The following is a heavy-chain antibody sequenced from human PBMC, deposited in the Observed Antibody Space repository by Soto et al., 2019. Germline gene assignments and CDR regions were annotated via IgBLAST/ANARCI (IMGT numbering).Heavy chain of an antibody. V-gene: IGHV1-18*01. D-gene: IGHD3-10*01. J-gene: IGHJ6*02. CDR1: GYTFTSYG. Sequence: VASVKVSCKASGYTFTSYGISWVRQAPGQGLEWMGWISAYNGNTNYAQKLQGRVTMTTDTSTSTAYMELRSLRSDDTAVYYCARDGELPYGSGRTYYYYGMDVWGQGTTVTVSS. CDR2: ISAYNGNT. CDR3: ARDGELPYGSGRTYYYYGMDV.